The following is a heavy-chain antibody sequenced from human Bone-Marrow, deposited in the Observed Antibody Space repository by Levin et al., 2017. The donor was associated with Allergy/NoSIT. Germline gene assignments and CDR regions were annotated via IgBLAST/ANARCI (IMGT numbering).Heavy chain of an antibody. CDR3: ATRPVCTHYDILTGYYPFDY. J-gene: IGHJ4*02. D-gene: IGHD3-9*01. CDR1: GFTFSSYA. Sequence: GGSLRLSCAASGFTFSSYAMHWVRQAPGKGLEYVSAISSNGGSTYYADSVKGRFTISRDNSKNTLYLQMGSLRAEDMAVYYCATRPVCTHYDILTGYYPFDYWGQGTLVTVSS. V-gene: IGHV3-64*02. CDR2: ISSNGGST.